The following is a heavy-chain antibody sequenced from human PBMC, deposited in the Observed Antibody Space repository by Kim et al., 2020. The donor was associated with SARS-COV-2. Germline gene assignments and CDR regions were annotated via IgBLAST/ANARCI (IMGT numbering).Heavy chain of an antibody. CDR3: AKIRWDFTDYGMDV. V-gene: IGHV3-9*01. Sequence: YADALKGRFTISRDNAKTSLYLQMNSLRAEDTALYYCAKIRWDFTDYGMDVWGQGTTVTVSS. J-gene: IGHJ6*02. D-gene: IGHD2-8*02.